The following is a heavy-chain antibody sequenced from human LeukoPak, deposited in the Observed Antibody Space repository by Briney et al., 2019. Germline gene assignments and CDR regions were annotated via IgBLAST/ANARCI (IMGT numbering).Heavy chain of an antibody. V-gene: IGHV1-2*02. D-gene: IGHD1-26*01. J-gene: IGHJ4*02. Sequence: GASVKVSCKASGYTFTGYYMHWVRQAPGQGLEWMGWINPNSGGTNYAQKFQGRVTMTRDTSISTAYMELSRLRSDDTAVYYCARGRVVGATVPVYWGQGTLVTVSS. CDR3: ARGRVVGATVPVY. CDR2: INPNSGGT. CDR1: GYTFTGYY.